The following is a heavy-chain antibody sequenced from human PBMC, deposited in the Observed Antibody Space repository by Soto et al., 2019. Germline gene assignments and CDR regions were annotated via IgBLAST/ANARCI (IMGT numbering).Heavy chain of an antibody. CDR2: ISYDGSNK. V-gene: IGHV3-30-3*01. D-gene: IGHD6-13*01. CDR1: GFTFSSYA. J-gene: IGHJ4*02. Sequence: GVSLRLSCAASGFTFSSYAMHWVRQSPGKGLEWVAVISYDGSNKYYADSVKGRFTISRDNSKNTLYLQMNSLRAEDTAVYHCESDRRREEAGPSRLDHWGQRPLATVSS. CDR3: ESDRRREEAGPSRLDH.